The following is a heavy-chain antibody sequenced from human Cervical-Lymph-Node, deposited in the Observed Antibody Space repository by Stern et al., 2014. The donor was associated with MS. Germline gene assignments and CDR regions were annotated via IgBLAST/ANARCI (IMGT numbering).Heavy chain of an antibody. CDR1: GYTFTSYA. J-gene: IGHJ6*02. Sequence: VQLEESGAEVKKPGASVKVSCKASGYTFTSYAMHWVRQAPGQRLEWMGWINAGNGNTKYSQKFQGRVTITRDTSASTAYMELSSLRSEDTAVYYCARSTARFYGMDVWGQGTTVTVSS. D-gene: IGHD4-17*01. V-gene: IGHV1-3*01. CDR3: ARSTARFYGMDV. CDR2: INAGNGNT.